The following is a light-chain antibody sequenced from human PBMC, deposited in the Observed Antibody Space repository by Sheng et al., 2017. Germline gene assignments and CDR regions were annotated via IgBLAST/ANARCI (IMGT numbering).Light chain of an antibody. CDR2: ENN. CDR1: SSNIGNYN. Sequence: QSVLTQPPSVSAAPGQRVTISCSGSSSNIGNYNVYWYQQLPGTAPKLLMYENNKRPSGIADRFSASKSGTSVTLAITGLQTGDEAEYYCGTWDSGLSAGVFGTGTKVTVL. CDR3: GTWDSGLSAGV. V-gene: IGLV1-51*02. J-gene: IGLJ1*01.